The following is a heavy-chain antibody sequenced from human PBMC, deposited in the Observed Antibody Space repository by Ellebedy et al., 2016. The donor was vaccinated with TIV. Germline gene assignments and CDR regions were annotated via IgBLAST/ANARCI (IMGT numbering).Heavy chain of an antibody. V-gene: IGHV1-18*01. CDR2: ISAYNGNT. CDR3: ARDSSSSSTSCLDY. J-gene: IGHJ4*02. CDR1: GYTFTSYG. Sequence: ASVKVSCXASGYTFTSYGISWVRQAPGQGLEWMGWISAYNGNTNYAQKLQGRVTMTTDTSTSTAYMELRSLRSDDTAVYYCARDSSSSSTSCLDYWGQGTLVTVSS. D-gene: IGHD2-2*01.